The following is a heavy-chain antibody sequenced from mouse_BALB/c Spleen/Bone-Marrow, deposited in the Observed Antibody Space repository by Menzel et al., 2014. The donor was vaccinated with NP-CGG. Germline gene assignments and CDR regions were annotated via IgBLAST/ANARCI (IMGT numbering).Heavy chain of an antibody. V-gene: IGHV5-17*02. Sequence: VQLKESGGGLVQPGGSRKLSCAASGFTFSNFGMHWFRQSPEKGLEWVAFVSTGSTIIYYADTVKGRFTISRDNPENALFLQMTSLRSEDTAIYYCARSHFYGNYFDYWGQGTTLTASS. D-gene: IGHD2-1*01. CDR1: GFTFSNFG. CDR3: ARSHFYGNYFDY. J-gene: IGHJ2*01. CDR2: VSTGSTII.